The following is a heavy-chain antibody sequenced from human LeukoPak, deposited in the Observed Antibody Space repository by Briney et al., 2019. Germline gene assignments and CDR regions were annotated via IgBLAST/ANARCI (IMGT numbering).Heavy chain of an antibody. V-gene: IGHV3-48*01. CDR3: ASAGRITIFGVVTYFDY. D-gene: IGHD3-3*01. J-gene: IGHJ4*02. CDR1: GFTFSSYS. CDR2: ISSSSSTM. Sequence: GGSLRLSCAASGFTFSSYSMNWVRQAPGKGLEWVSYISSSSSTMYYADSVKGRFTISRDNAKNSLYLQMNSLRAEDTAVYYCASAGRITIFGVVTYFDYWGQGTLVTVSS.